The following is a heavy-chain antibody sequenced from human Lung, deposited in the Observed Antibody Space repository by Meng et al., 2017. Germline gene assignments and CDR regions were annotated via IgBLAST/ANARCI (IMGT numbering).Heavy chain of an antibody. Sequence: VQLQQGGAGLLKPSETLSLTCVVSGGSFSDYFGSWIRQAPGKGLEWIGEINHSGSTTYNPSLERRATISVDTSQNNLSLKLSSVTAADSAVYYCARGPTTMAHDFDYWGQGTLVTVSS. CDR1: GGSFSDYF. CDR2: INHSGST. D-gene: IGHD4-11*01. J-gene: IGHJ4*02. V-gene: IGHV4-34*01. CDR3: ARGPTTMAHDFDY.